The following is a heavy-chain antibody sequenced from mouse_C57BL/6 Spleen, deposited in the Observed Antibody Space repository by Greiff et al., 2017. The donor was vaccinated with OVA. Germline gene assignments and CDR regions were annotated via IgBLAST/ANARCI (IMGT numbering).Heavy chain of an antibody. CDR3: TTAYYVNVWFAY. CDR1: GFNIKDDY. Sequence: VQLQQSGAELVRPGASVKLSCTASGFNIKDDYMHWVKQRPEQGLEWLGWIDPENGDTEYASKFQGKATITADTSSNTAYLQLSSLTSEDTCVCFGTTAYYVNVWFAYWGQGTLVTVSA. CDR2: IDPENGDT. V-gene: IGHV14-4*01. J-gene: IGHJ3*01. D-gene: IGHD2-10*01.